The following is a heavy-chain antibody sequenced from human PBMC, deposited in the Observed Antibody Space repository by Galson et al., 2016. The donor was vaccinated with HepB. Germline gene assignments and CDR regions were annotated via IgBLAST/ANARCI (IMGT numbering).Heavy chain of an antibody. J-gene: IGHJ5*02. CDR1: GGAFSTYV. Sequence: SVKVSCKASGGAFSTYVISWLRQAPGQGPEWMGGIIPIFGTAKSAQKFQGRLTITADESRTTVYMELSSLRSEDTAVYYCAREGAAAPNNWFDPWGQGTLVTVSS. V-gene: IGHV1-69*13. CDR2: IIPIFGTA. CDR3: AREGAAAPNNWFDP. D-gene: IGHD6-13*01.